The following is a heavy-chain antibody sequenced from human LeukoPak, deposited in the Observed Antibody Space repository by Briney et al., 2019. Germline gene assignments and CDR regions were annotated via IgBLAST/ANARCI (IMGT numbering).Heavy chain of an antibody. Sequence: SGTLSLTCAVSGGSISSSNWWSWVRQPPGKGLEWIGEIYHSGSTNYNPSLKSRATISVDKSKNQFSLKLSSVTAADTAVYYCASRTYYYGSGSYYNPNWFDPWGQGTLVTVSS. V-gene: IGHV4-4*02. CDR2: IYHSGST. CDR3: ASRTYYYGSGSYYNPNWFDP. J-gene: IGHJ5*02. D-gene: IGHD3-10*01. CDR1: GGSISSSNW.